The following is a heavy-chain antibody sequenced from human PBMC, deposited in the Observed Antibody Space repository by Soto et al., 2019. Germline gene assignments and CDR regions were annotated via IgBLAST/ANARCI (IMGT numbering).Heavy chain of an antibody. CDR3: AKDPGFHYYDSIGYLDY. CDR2: ISGSGGST. J-gene: IGHJ4*02. Sequence: PGGSLRLSCAASGFTFSSYAMSWVRQAPGKGLEWVSAISGSGGSTYYADSVKGRFTISRDNSKNTLYLQMNSLRAEDTAVYYCAKDPGFHYYDSIGYLDYWGQGTLVTVSS. V-gene: IGHV3-23*01. D-gene: IGHD3-22*01. CDR1: GFTFSSYA.